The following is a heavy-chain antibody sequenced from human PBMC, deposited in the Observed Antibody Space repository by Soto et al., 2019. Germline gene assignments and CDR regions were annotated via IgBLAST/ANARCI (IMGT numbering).Heavy chain of an antibody. CDR3: AKSDYSDPHFDY. CDR2: ISYDGSNY. Sequence: QVQVVESGGGVVQPGRSLRLSCAASGFTFSSYGFHWVRQAPGKGLEWVAVISYDGSNYAYADTVKGRFTISRDNSKNTVYLQMSSLRPEDTAVYYCAKSDYSDPHFDYWGRGALVTVSS. CDR1: GFTFSSYG. D-gene: IGHD4-17*01. V-gene: IGHV3-30*18. J-gene: IGHJ4*02.